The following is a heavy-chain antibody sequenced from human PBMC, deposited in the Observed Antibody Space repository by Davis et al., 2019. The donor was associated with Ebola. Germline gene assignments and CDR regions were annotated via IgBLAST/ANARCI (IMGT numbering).Heavy chain of an antibody. CDR3: AGGQWVLPEDY. J-gene: IGHJ4*02. D-gene: IGHD6-19*01. V-gene: IGHV3-48*03. CDR1: GFTFNKYE. Sequence: GESLKISCAASGFTFNKYEMNWVRQAPGKGLEWISYISDSGSTTYYTDSVKGRFTISRDNAKNSLYLQMNSLRAEDTGVYYCAGGQWVLPEDYWGQGTLVTVSS. CDR2: ISDSGSTT.